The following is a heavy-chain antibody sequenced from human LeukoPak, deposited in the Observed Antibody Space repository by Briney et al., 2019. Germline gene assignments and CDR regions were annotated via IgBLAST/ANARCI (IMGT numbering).Heavy chain of an antibody. J-gene: IGHJ4*02. D-gene: IGHD2-15*01. V-gene: IGHV1-2*02. CDR3: ASGPSLGSTHPYFDY. CDR1: GYTFTGYY. CDR2: INPNSGGT. Sequence: ASVKVSCKASGYTFTGYYMHWVRQAPGQGLEWMGWINPNSGGTNYAQKFQGRVTMTRDTSISTAYMELSRLRPDDTAVYYCASGPSLGSTHPYFDYWGQGTLVTVSS.